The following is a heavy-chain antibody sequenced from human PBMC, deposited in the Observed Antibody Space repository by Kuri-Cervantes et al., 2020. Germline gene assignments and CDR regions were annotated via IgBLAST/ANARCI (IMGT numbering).Heavy chain of an antibody. CDR2: ISYDGSNK. CDR1: GFTFSSYA. D-gene: IGHD2-2*02. V-gene: IGHV3-30-3*01. Sequence: LSLTCAASGFTFSSYAMRWVRQAPGKGLEWVAVISYDGSNKYYADSVKGRFTISRDNSKNTLYLQMNSQRAEDTAVYYCARDFGYQLLYRVVDYWGQGTLVTVSS. J-gene: IGHJ4*02. CDR3: ARDFGYQLLYRVVDY.